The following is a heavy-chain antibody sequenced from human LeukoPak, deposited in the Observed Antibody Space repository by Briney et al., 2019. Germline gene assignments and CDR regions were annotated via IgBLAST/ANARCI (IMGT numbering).Heavy chain of an antibody. Sequence: GGSLRLSCAASGFTFSSYAMHWVRQAPGRGLKWVAVISYDGSNKYYADSVKGRFTISRDNSKNTLYLQVNSLRAEDTAVYYCAKESSEQLWSLLRYGMDVWGQGTTVAVSS. D-gene: IGHD5-18*01. CDR3: AKESSEQLWSLLRYGMDV. CDR2: ISYDGSNK. V-gene: IGHV3-30-3*01. J-gene: IGHJ6*02. CDR1: GFTFSSYA.